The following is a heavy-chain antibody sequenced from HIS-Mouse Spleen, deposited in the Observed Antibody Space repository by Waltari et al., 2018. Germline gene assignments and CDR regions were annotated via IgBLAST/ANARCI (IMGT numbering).Heavy chain of an antibody. Sequence: GLVKPSETLSLTCTVSGGSISSSSYYWGWIRQPPGKGLEWIGSIYYSGSTYYNPALKSRVPISVDASKNQFSLKLSSVTAADTAVYYCAREIPYSSSWYDWYFDLWGRGTLVTVSS. V-gene: IGHV4-39*07. CDR2: IYYSGST. D-gene: IGHD6-13*01. CDR3: AREIPYSSSWYDWYFDL. CDR1: GGSISSSSYY. J-gene: IGHJ2*01.